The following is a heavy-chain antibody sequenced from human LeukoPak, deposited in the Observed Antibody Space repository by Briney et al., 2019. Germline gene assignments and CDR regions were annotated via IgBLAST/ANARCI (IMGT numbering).Heavy chain of an antibody. Sequence: SETLSLTCAVSGGSISSGGYSWSWIRQPPGKGLEWIGYIYYSGSTNYNPSLKSRVTISVDTSKNQFSLKLSSVTAADTAVYYCATYGDYRAFDIWGQGTMVAVSS. J-gene: IGHJ3*02. CDR1: GGSISSGGYS. V-gene: IGHV4-61*08. D-gene: IGHD4-17*01. CDR2: IYYSGST. CDR3: ATYGDYRAFDI.